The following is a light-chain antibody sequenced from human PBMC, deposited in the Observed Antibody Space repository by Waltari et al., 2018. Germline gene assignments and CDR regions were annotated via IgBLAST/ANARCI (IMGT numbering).Light chain of an antibody. CDR3: QQYYSIPYT. CDR2: WAS. CDR1: PSVLYTSNNKNH. Sequence: DIVMTQSPDSLAVSLGERATINCKSSPSVLYTSNNKNHLAWYQQKPGPPPKLLIYWASTRESGVPDRFSGSGSGTDFTLTISSLQAEDVAVYYCQQYYSIPYTFGQGTKLEIK. V-gene: IGKV4-1*01. J-gene: IGKJ2*01.